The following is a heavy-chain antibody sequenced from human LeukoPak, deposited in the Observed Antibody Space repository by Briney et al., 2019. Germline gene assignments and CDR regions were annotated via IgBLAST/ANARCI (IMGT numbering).Heavy chain of an antibody. CDR2: IRSSGYPI. V-gene: IGHV3-48*02. Sequence: PEGSLRLSCAASGFTFSGYSMNWVSQAPGKWLEWVSYIRSSGYPIHYADSVKGRFTISRDNAKSSVYLQMNSLRDEDTAVYYCVRDPDALDYWGQGTLVTVSS. J-gene: IGHJ4*02. CDR1: GFTFSGYS. CDR3: VRDPDALDY.